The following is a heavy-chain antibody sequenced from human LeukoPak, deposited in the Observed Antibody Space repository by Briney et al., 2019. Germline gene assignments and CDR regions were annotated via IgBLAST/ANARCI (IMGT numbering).Heavy chain of an antibody. CDR1: GFTFSSYS. J-gene: IGHJ4*02. V-gene: IGHV3-23*01. D-gene: IGHD5-24*01. Sequence: GGSLRLSCAASGFTFSSYSMSWVRQAPGKGLEWVSAIRSSGGTTYYADSVKGRFTISRDNSKNTLYMEMNSLRAEDTAIYYCAKAAGDGYNYGYWGQGTLVTVSS. CDR3: AKAAGDGYNYGY. CDR2: IRSSGGTT.